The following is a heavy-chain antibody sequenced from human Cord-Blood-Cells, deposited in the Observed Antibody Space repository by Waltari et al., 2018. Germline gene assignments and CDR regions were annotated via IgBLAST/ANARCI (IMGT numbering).Heavy chain of an antibody. CDR1: GFTFSSYA. D-gene: IGHD6-6*01. CDR3: AKDRQYSSSFGDY. Sequence: EVQLLESGGGLVQPGGSLRLSCAASGFTFSSYAMSWVRQAPGKGVEWVSAISGSGGSTYYADSVKGRFTISRDNSKNTLYLQMNSLRAEDTAVYYCAKDRQYSSSFGDYWGQGTLVTVSS. CDR2: ISGSGGST. J-gene: IGHJ4*02. V-gene: IGHV3-23*01.